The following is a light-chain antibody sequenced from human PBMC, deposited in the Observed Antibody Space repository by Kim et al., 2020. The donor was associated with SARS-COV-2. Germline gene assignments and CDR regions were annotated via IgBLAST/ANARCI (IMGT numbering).Light chain of an antibody. CDR2: YDR. Sequence: SYELTQPPSMSVAPGNTARITCVGNKIVSKSVHWYQQKPGQAPVLVIYYDRDRPSGIPERLSVSNSGNTATLTISRVEAGDEADYYCHLWVSSSDPVVFG. CDR3: HLWVSSSDPVV. CDR1: KIVSKS. V-gene: IGLV3-21*04. J-gene: IGLJ2*01.